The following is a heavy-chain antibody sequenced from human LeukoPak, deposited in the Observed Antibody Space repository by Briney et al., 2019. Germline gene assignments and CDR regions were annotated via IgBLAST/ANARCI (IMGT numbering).Heavy chain of an antibody. J-gene: IGHJ6*02. Sequence: GGSLRLSCAASGFTFSSYAMSWVRQAPGKGLEWVSAISGSGGSTYYADSVKGRFTISRDNSKNTLYLQMNSLRAEDTAVYYCVAHASTVTTTYYYYGMDVWGQGTTVTVSS. V-gene: IGHV3-23*01. D-gene: IGHD4-17*01. CDR1: GFTFSSYA. CDR2: ISGSGGST. CDR3: VAHASTVTTTYYYYGMDV.